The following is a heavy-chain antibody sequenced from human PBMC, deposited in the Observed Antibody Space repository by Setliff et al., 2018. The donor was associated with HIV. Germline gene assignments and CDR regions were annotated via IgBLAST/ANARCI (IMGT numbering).Heavy chain of an antibody. J-gene: IGHJ4*02. CDR3: ARGSRITVVSVLIYSRFDY. CDR1: GDTFPKYY. CDR2: INPNGGRT. D-gene: IGHD3-3*01. V-gene: IGHV1-46*01. Sequence: ASVKVSCKAPGDTFPKYYLHWVRQAPGQGLEWMGIINPNGGRTTYAQKFQGRVTMTRATSTSTVYMELSSLTSEETAVYFCARGSRITVVSVLIYSRFDYWGQGTLVTVSS.